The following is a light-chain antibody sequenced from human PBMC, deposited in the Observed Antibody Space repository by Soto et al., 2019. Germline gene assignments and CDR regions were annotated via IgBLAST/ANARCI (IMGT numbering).Light chain of an antibody. V-gene: IGKV3-20*01. CDR2: GAS. J-gene: IGKJ2*01. CDR1: QSVSSSY. CDR3: PHRNT. Sequence: EIVLTQSPGTLSLSPGERATLSCRASQSVSSSYLAWYQQKPGQAPRLLIYGASSRATGIPDRFSGSGSGTDFTLTISRLEPEDFAVYYCPHRNTFGQGTKLEIK.